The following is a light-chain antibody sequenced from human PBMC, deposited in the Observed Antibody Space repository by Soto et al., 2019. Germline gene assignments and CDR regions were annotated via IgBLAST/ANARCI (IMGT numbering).Light chain of an antibody. V-gene: IGLV2-8*01. CDR1: STDVGAYNH. CDR2: EVN. J-gene: IGLJ3*02. Sequence: QSALTQPPSASGSPGQSVTISCTGTSTDVGAYNHVSWYQQYPGKDPKLMIYEVNKRPSGVPDRFSGSKSGKTASLTVSGLQPEDEADYHCPSYAGSNIWVFGGGTKVTVL. CDR3: PSYAGSNIWV.